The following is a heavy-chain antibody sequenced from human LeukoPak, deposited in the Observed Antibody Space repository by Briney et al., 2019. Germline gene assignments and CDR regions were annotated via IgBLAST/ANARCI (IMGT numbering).Heavy chain of an antibody. J-gene: IGHJ3*02. CDR3: AREEDTAMVFDI. CDR2: IYHSGST. Sequence: SQTLSLTCAVSGGSISSGGYSWSWIRQPPGKGLEWIGYIYHSGSTYYNPSLKSRGTISVDRSKDQFSLKLSSVTAADTAVYYCAREEDTAMVFDIWGQGTMVTVSS. CDR1: GGSISSGGYS. V-gene: IGHV4-30-2*01. D-gene: IGHD5-18*01.